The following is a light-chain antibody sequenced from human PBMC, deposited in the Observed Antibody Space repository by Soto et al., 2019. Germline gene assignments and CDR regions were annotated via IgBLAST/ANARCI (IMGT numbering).Light chain of an antibody. CDR3: QTWGTGIVV. J-gene: IGLJ2*01. CDR2: LNSDGSH. CDR1: SGHRSYA. V-gene: IGLV4-69*01. Sequence: QSVPTQSPSASASLGASVKLTCTLSSGHRSYAIAWHQQQPEKGPRYLMKLNSDGSHSKGDGIPDRFSGSSSGAERYLTISSLQSEDEADYYCQTWGTGIVVFGGGTKLTVL.